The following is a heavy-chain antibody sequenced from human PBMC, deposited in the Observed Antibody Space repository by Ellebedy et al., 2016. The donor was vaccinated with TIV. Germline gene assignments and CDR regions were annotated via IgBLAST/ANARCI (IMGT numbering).Heavy chain of an antibody. V-gene: IGHV2-5*01. CDR2: IYWNDDK. J-gene: IGHJ5*02. CDR1: GFSLSTSGVG. Sequence: SGPTLVXPTQTLTLTCTFSGFSLSTSGVGVGWIRQPPGKALEWLALIYWNDDKRYSPSLKSRLTITKDTSKNQVVLTMTNMDPVDTATYYCAHRPGRILTGYYTGNWFDPWGQGTLVTVSS. D-gene: IGHD3-9*01. CDR3: AHRPGRILTGYYTGNWFDP.